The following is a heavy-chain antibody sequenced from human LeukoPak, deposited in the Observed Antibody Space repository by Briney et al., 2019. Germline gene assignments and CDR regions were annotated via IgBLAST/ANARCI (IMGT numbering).Heavy chain of an antibody. CDR2: ISHDGNNE. CDR1: GFTFTNYA. J-gene: IGHJ6*02. Sequence: GGCLRLSCSASGFTFTNYAVHWVRQAPGKGLEWVAVISHDGNNEYYADSVKGRFTISRDNSKNTLYLQMNSLRPEDTAVYYCARDGIRGNTWYFYYYGMDVWGQGTTVTVSS. V-gene: IGHV3-30-3*01. D-gene: IGHD3-10*01. CDR3: ARDGIRGNTWYFYYYGMDV.